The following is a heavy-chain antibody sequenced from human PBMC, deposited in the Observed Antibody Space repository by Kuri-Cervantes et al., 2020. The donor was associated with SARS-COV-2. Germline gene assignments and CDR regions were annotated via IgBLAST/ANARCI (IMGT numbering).Heavy chain of an antibody. CDR3: AACSGGSCYRFDY. V-gene: IGHV4-59*01. CDR2: IYYSGST. CDR1: GGSISSYY. J-gene: IGHJ4*02. D-gene: IGHD2-15*01. Sequence: GSLRLSCTVSGGSISSYYWSWIRQPPGKGLEWIGYIYYSGSTNYNPSLKSRVTISVDTSKNQFSLKLSSVTAADTAVYYWAACSGGSCYRFDYWGQGTLVTVSS.